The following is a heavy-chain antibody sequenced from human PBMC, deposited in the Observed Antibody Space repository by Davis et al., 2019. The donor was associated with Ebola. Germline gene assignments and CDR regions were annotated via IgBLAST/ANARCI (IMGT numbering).Heavy chain of an antibody. CDR2: LGTSADT. V-gene: IGHV3-23*01. Sequence: GESLKISCAASGFVFSSYVMSWVRRAPGKGLEWVSTLGTSADTYYADSVKGRFTISRDNSKNTLYLQMNSLRVEDTAIYYCAKDTSNVWFDVWGPGTMVTVSS. J-gene: IGHJ3*01. CDR3: AKDTSNVWFDV. D-gene: IGHD6-19*01. CDR1: GFVFSSYV.